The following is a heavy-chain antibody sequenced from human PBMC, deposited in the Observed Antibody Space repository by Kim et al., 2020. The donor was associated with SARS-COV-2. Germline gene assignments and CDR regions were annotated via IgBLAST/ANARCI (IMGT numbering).Heavy chain of an antibody. J-gene: IGHJ4*02. Sequence: SETLSLTCTVSGGSISSYYWSWIRQPPGKGLEWIGYIYYSGSTNYNPSLKSRVTISVDTSKNQFSLKLSSVTAADTAVYYCARRGAYSSGWFDYWGQGTLVTVSS. CDR3: ARRGAYSSGWFDY. CDR1: GGSISSYY. V-gene: IGHV4-59*08. D-gene: IGHD6-19*01. CDR2: IYYSGST.